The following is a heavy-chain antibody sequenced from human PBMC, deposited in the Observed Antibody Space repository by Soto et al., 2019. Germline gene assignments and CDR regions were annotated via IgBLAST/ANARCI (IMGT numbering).Heavy chain of an antibody. D-gene: IGHD2-2*01. CDR1: GFTFISYG. Sequence: LRLSCAASGFTFISYGMHWVRQAPGNGLEWVAVISYDGSNKYYADSVKGRFTISRDNSKNTLYLQMNSLRAEDTAVYYCAKELGYCSSTSCYYKPRYYYYGMEVWGQGTTVIVSS. CDR3: AKELGYCSSTSCYYKPRYYYYGMEV. V-gene: IGHV3-30*18. J-gene: IGHJ6*01. CDR2: ISYDGSNK.